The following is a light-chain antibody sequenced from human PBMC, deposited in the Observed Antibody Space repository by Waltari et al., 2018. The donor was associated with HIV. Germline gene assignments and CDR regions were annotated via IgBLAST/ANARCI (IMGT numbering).Light chain of an antibody. CDR1: SSNTGSNT. CDR2: SNN. V-gene: IGLV1-44*01. Sequence: QSVLTQPPSASGTPGQRVTLSCSGSSSNTGSNTVNWYQQLPGTAPKLLIYSNNQRPSGVPDRLSGSKSGTSASLAISGLQSEDEANYYCAAWDDSLIGPVFGGGTKLTVL. J-gene: IGLJ3*02. CDR3: AAWDDSLIGPV.